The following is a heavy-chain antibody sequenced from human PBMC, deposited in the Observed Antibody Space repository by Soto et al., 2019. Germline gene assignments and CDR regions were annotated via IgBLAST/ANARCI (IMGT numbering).Heavy chain of an antibody. CDR2: LKQDGSER. J-gene: IGHJ3*02. D-gene: IGHD3-10*01. V-gene: IGHV3-7*01. Sequence: EVQLVESGGGFVQPGGCLRLSCTASGFTFSSYWMSWVRQAPGKGLEWVANLKQDGSERYYLDSVRGRFTVSRDNAKNSLYLQMNSLRAEDTAVYFCARLTGGFGYLLYQPHAFGIWGQGTMVTVSS. CDR1: GFTFSSYW. CDR3: ARLTGGFGYLLYQPHAFGI.